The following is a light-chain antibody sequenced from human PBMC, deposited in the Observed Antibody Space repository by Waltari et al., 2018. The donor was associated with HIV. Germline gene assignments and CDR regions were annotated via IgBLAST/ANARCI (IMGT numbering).Light chain of an antibody. CDR3: CSFANPNFL. J-gene: IGLJ1*01. CDR1: SRDVGTYNY. Sequence: QSALPQPASVSGSPGQSITISCTGSSRDVGTYNYISWYQQHPGTVPQPISYDVKGRPSGVSDRVSGSKSGTTASLTISGLQAEDEADYYCCSFANPNFLFGSGTKVTVL. V-gene: IGLV2-23*02. CDR2: DVK.